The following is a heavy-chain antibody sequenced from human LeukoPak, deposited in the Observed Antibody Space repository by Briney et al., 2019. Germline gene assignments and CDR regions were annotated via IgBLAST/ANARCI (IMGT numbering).Heavy chain of an antibody. J-gene: IGHJ6*03. CDR2: INHSGST. Sequence: SETLSLTCAVYGGSFSGYYWSGIRQPPGKGREWIGEINHSGSTNYNPSLKSRVTISVDTSKNQFSLKLSSVTAAGTAVYYCARGRKYYYYYMDVWGKGTTVTVSS. V-gene: IGHV4-34*01. CDR1: GGSFSGYY. CDR3: ARGRKYYYYYMDV.